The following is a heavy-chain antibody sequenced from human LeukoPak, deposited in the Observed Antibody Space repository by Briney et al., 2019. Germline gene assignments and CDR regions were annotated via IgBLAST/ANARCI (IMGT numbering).Heavy chain of an antibody. D-gene: IGHD3-22*01. CDR3: ARGPLYYYDSSGYYGY. CDR1: GGSFSGYY. V-gene: IGHV4-34*01. Sequence: SETLSLTCAVYGGSFSGYYWSWIRQPPGKGLEWIGEINHSGSTNYNPSLKSRVTISVDTSKNQFSLKLSSVPAADTAVYYCARGPLYYYDSSGYYGYWGQGTLVTVSS. CDR2: INHSGST. J-gene: IGHJ4*02.